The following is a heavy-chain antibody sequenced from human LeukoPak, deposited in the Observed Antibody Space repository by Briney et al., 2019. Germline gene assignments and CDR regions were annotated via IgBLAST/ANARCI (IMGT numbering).Heavy chain of an antibody. Sequence: TGGSLRLSCAASGFTFNNYWMTWVRQGPGKGLEWVANIKPGGNEKYYVDSVKGRFTISRDNPKKSLYLQMNSLRDEDTAVYYCARAYWGSVDYWGQGTLVTVSS. CDR2: IKPGGNEK. V-gene: IGHV3-7*03. CDR3: ARAYWGSVDY. J-gene: IGHJ4*02. CDR1: GFTFNNYW. D-gene: IGHD7-27*01.